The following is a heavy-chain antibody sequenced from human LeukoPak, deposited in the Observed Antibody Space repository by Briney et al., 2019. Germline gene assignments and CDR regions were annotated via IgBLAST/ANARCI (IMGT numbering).Heavy chain of an antibody. CDR3: ARSLSITIFGVVIAVNWFDP. CDR2: INPNSGGT. Sequence: ASVKVSCKASGYTFTGYYMHWVRQAPGQGLEWMGWINPNSGGTNYAQKFQGRVTMTRDTSISTAYMELSRLGSDDTAVYYCARSLSITIFGVVIAVNWFDPWGQGTLVTVSS. CDR1: GYTFTGYY. D-gene: IGHD3-3*01. V-gene: IGHV1-2*02. J-gene: IGHJ5*02.